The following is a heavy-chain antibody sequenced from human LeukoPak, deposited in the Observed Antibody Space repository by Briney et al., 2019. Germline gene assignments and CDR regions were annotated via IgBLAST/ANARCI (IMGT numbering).Heavy chain of an antibody. CDR1: GFTFSDYA. V-gene: IGHV3-23*01. CDR2: ISGSGGST. CDR3: AKSPSWELLSVLFDY. Sequence: TGGSLRLSCAASGFTFSDYAMSWVRQAPGKGLEWVSAISGSGGSTYYADSVKGRFTISRDNSKNTLYLQMNSLRAEDTAVYYCAKSPSWELLSVLFDYWGQGPLVIVSS. J-gene: IGHJ4*02. D-gene: IGHD1-26*01.